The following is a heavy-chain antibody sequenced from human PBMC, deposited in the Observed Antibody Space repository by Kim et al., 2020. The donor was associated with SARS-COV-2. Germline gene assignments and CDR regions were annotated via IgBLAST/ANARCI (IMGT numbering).Heavy chain of an antibody. V-gene: IGHV3-23*01. J-gene: IGHJ4*02. D-gene: IGHD6-13*01. CDR3: AKRSSSWTPSFDY. Sequence: YADSGKGRFTISRDNSKNTLYLQMNSLRAEDTAVYYCAKRSSSWTPSFDYWGQGTLVTVSS.